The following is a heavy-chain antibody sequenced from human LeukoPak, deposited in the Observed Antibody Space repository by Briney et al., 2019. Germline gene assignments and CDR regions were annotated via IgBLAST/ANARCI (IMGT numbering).Heavy chain of an antibody. CDR3: ATMQWLEGVDWFDP. D-gene: IGHD6-19*01. CDR1: GFIFSNYG. Sequence: PGGPLRLSCAASGFIFSNYGMHWLRQAPGKGLEWVAFIRYDESNKFYADSVKGRFTISRDNSKNTLFLQMNSLRAEDTAVYYCATMQWLEGVDWFDPWGQGTLVTVSS. J-gene: IGHJ5*02. V-gene: IGHV3-30*02. CDR2: IRYDESNK.